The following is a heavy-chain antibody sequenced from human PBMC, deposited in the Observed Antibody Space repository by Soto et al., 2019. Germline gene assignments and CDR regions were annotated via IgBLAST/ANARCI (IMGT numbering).Heavy chain of an antibody. J-gene: IGHJ2*01. V-gene: IGHV6-1*01. CDR3: ARPRLIASRLMPYLDL. D-gene: IGHD6-6*01. CDR1: GESVSSNNAA. Sequence: SQTLSLTCAISGESVSSNNAAWHWIRQSPSRGLELLGRTYYRAKWYNDYAMAVKGRITTNPDTSNDHFSLQLNSVTPEDTSVYSCARPRLIASRLMPYLDLWGRGTLVTVSS. CDR2: TYYRAKWYN.